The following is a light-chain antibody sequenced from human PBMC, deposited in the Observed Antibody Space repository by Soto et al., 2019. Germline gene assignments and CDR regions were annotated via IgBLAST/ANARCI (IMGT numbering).Light chain of an antibody. CDR1: QSVSNNF. Sequence: EMVLTQSPGTLSSSPGERATLSCRASQSVSNNFFACYQQKPGQPTRLILYTASFSPTGIPDRCSGSGSGTDFTLTIARLQPEDFAVYYCHQYGTSPYSFGGGTKVAIK. J-gene: IGKJ4*01. CDR2: TAS. CDR3: HQYGTSPYS. V-gene: IGKV3-20*01.